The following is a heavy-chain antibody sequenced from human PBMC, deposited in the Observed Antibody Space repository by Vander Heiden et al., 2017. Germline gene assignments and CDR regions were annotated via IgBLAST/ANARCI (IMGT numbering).Heavy chain of an antibody. D-gene: IGHD6-19*01. V-gene: IGHV4-39*01. CDR2: IFYRWIT. CDR1: GGSIRSSSYS. CDR3: ARHVEGIAVELFHY. Sequence: QLQMQESGPGLVKPSETLSLTCTVSGGSIRSSSYSWGWIRHPPGKGLEWIGIIFYRWITYYTPSLKSRVTISVDTSKNQFSLKLSSVTAADTAVYYCARHVEGIAVELFHYWGQGTLVTVSS. J-gene: IGHJ4*02.